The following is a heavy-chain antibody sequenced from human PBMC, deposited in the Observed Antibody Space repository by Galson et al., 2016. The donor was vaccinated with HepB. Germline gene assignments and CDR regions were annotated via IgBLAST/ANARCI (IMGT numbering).Heavy chain of an antibody. CDR1: GGSLSTYY. CDR2: IRSAGNT. D-gene: IGHD5-12*01. Sequence: SETLSLTCTVSGGSLSTYYWSWIWRPAGKGLEYLGRIRSAGNTYLDPSLLSRIDMSLDMSKNQVSLKLSSVTAADTAVYFCARVSEVALDAVDIWGQGTLVTVSS. CDR3: ARVSEVALDAVDI. J-gene: IGHJ3*02. V-gene: IGHV4-4*07.